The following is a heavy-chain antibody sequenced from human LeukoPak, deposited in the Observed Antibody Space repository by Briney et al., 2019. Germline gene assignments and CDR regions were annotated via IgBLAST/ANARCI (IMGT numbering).Heavy chain of an antibody. V-gene: IGHV3-53*01. CDR2: IYSGGST. CDR3: ARDVSAATAAYYFDY. CDR1: GFTVSSNY. J-gene: IGHJ4*02. Sequence: PGGSLRLSCAASGFTVSSNYMSWVRQAPGKGLEWVSVIYSGGSTYYADSVKGRFTISRDNSKNTLYLQMNSLRAEDTAVYYCARDVSAATAAYYFDYWGQGTLVTVSS. D-gene: IGHD6-13*01.